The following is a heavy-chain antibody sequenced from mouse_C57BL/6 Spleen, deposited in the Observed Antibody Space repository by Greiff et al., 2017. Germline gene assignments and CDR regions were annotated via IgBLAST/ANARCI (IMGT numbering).Heavy chain of an antibody. Sequence: EVQGVESGGGLVQPGGSLSLSCAASGFTFTDYYMSWVRQPPGKALEWLGFIRNKANGYTTEYSASVKGRFTISRDTSQSILYLQMNALRAEDSATYYCARSDYYGSSYVAYWGQGTLVTVSA. CDR1: GFTFTDYY. D-gene: IGHD1-1*01. CDR2: IRNKANGYTT. J-gene: IGHJ3*01. V-gene: IGHV7-3*01. CDR3: ARSDYYGSSYVAY.